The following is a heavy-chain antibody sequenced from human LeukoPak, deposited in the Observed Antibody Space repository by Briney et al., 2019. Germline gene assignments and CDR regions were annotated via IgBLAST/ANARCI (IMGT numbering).Heavy chain of an antibody. J-gene: IGHJ4*02. CDR1: GFSFSTYG. Sequence: GGSLRLSCAASGFSFSTYGMHWVRQAPGKGLEWVAFIRSDGSNKYYADSVKGRFIISRDNSKNTLYLQMNSLRAEDTAVYYCAKAIGAAMVENLDYWGQGTLVTVSS. V-gene: IGHV3-30*02. CDR2: IRSDGSNK. CDR3: AKAIGAAMVENLDY. D-gene: IGHD5-18*01.